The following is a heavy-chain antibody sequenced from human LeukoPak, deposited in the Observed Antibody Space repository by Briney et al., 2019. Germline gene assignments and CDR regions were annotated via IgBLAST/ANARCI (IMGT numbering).Heavy chain of an antibody. Sequence: SVKVSCKASGGTFSSYAISWVRQAPGQGLEWMGGIIPIFGTANSAQKFQGRVTITADESTSTAYMELSSLRSEDTAVYYCARVGDFWSGYYRPFDYWGQGTLVTVSS. V-gene: IGHV1-69*13. CDR2: IIPIFGTA. CDR3: ARVGDFWSGYYRPFDY. D-gene: IGHD3-3*01. J-gene: IGHJ4*02. CDR1: GGTFSSYA.